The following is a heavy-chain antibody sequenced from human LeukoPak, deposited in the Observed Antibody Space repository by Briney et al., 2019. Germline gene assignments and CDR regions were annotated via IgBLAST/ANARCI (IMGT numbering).Heavy chain of an antibody. D-gene: IGHD3-10*01. CDR2: INPNSGGT. CDR3: ARAPPITRGPFDP. J-gene: IGHJ5*02. Sequence: GASVKVSCKASGCTFTGYYMHWVRQAPGQGLEWMGWINPNSGGTIYAQKFQGRVTMTRDTSISTVYMELSRLRSDDTAVYYCARAPPITRGPFDPWGQGTLVTVSS. V-gene: IGHV1-2*02. CDR1: GCTFTGYY.